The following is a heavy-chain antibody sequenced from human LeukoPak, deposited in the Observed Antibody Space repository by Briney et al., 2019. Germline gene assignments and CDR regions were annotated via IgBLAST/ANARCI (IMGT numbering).Heavy chain of an antibody. Sequence: SETPSLTCTVSGGSISSHYWTWIRQSPVKGLEWIGDISNSGSTSYNPSLKSRVTISIDTSKNQFSLKLSSVTAADTAVYYCGRDALVGYFSYYYMDVWGKGTTVTVSS. CDR1: GGSISSHY. CDR3: GRDALVGYFSYYYMDV. V-gene: IGHV4-59*11. CDR2: ISNSGST. J-gene: IGHJ6*03. D-gene: IGHD2-15*01.